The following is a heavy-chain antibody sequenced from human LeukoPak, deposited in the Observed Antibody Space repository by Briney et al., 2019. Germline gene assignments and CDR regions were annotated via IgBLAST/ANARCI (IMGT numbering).Heavy chain of an antibody. J-gene: IGHJ4*02. Sequence: GGSLRLSCAASGFAFSSYSMNWVRQAPGKGLEWVSSISSSSSYIYYADSVKGRFTISRDNAKNSLYLQMNSLRAEDTAVYYCARGSSWYYFDYWGQGTLVTVSS. CDR2: ISSSSSYI. V-gene: IGHV3-21*01. CDR3: ARGSSWYYFDY. CDR1: GFAFSSYS. D-gene: IGHD6-13*01.